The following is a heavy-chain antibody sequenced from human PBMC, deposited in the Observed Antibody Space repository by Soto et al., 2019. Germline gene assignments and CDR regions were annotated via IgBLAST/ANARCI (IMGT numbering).Heavy chain of an antibody. CDR1: GDSVSSNSST. D-gene: IGHD6-13*01. CDR2: TYYRSKWYN. V-gene: IGHV6-1*01. Sequence: SQTLSLPCAISGDSVSSNSSTCNFIRQSPSRGLQWLGRTYYRSKWYNDYAASVKSRMTINPDTSENQFSLQLNSVTPDDTAVYYCGVSSRSNAIDIWGQGTMVTVSS. J-gene: IGHJ3*02. CDR3: GVSSRSNAIDI.